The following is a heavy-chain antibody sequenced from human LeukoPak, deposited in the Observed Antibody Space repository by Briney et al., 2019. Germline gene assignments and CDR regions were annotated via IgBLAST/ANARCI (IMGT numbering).Heavy chain of an antibody. J-gene: IGHJ3*02. CDR2: LSAYKGNT. CDR3: ARVPMVWHSSELEWLSITQGRYAFDI. CDR1: GYTFTSYG. V-gene: IGHV1-18*01. Sequence: ASVKLSCKASGYTFTSYGSSWVRQAPGQGLEWMGCLSAYKGNTIYAQQRQGKVHMTTHTSTSTAYMHLRSLRPADTAVYYCARVPMVWHSSELEWLSITQGRYAFDIWGKGTMVPVSS. D-gene: IGHD3-3*01.